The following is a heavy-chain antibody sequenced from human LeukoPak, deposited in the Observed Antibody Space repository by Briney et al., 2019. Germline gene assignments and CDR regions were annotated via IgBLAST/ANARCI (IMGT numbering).Heavy chain of an antibody. CDR2: ISSSSSTI. CDR3: ARDRLRASGYDFDY. J-gene: IGHJ4*02. D-gene: IGHD5-12*01. V-gene: IGHV3-48*01. CDR1: GFTFSSYS. Sequence: PGGPLRLSCAASGFTFSSYSMNWVRQAPGKGLEWVSYISSSSSTIYYADSVKGRFTISRDNAKNSLYLQMNSLRAEDTAVYYCARDRLRASGYDFDYWGQGTLVTVSS.